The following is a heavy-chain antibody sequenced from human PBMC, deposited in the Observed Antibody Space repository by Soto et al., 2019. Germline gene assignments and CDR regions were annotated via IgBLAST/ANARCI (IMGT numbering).Heavy chain of an antibody. D-gene: IGHD3-22*01. V-gene: IGHV3-23*01. CDR1: GFTFSSYA. J-gene: IGHJ1*01. CDR3: ANLGGLNRHYYDSSGSH. Sequence: GGSLRLSCAASGFTFSSYAMSWVRQAPGKGLEWVSAISGSGGSTYYADSVKGRFTISRDNSKNTLYLQMNSLRAEDTAVYYCANLGGLNRHYYDSSGSHWGQGTLVTVSS. CDR2: ISGSGGST.